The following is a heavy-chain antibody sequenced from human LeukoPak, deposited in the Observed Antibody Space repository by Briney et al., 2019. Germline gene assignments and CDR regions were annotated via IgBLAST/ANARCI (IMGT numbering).Heavy chain of an antibody. V-gene: IGHV1-69*01. D-gene: IGHD3-9*01. CDR3: ARSKDLRLDDIYY. CDR2: IIPIFGTA. Sequence: SVKVSCKASGGTFSSYAFSWVRQAPGQGLEWMGGIIPIFGTANYAQKFQGRVTVTADESTSSAYMELSSLSSEDTAVYYCARSKDLRLDDIYYWGQGTLVTVSS. J-gene: IGHJ4*02. CDR1: GGTFSSYA.